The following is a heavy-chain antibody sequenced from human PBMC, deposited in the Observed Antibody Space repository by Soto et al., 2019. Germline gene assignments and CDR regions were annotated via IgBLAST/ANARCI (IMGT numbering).Heavy chain of an antibody. Sequence: QVQLVQSGAEVKKPGSSVKVSCKASGATLRSFAIAWVRQTPGHGLEWMGGIIPMYGATTYAQKFQGRLTITADDSTNTAYMDRTSLTSEDTGVYYCATDMSWFDPGGQGTLVTVSS. CDR3: ATDMSWFDP. D-gene: IGHD3-16*01. V-gene: IGHV1-69*01. CDR2: IIPMYGAT. J-gene: IGHJ5*02. CDR1: GATLRSFA.